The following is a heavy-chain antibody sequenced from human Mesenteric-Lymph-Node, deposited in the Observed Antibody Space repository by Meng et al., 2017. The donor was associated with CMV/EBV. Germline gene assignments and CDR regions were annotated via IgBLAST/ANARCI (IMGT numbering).Heavy chain of an antibody. V-gene: IGHV3-30*04. CDR2: ISYDGSNK. CDR1: GFTFSSYA. D-gene: IGHD6-6*01. J-gene: IGHJ6*02. CDR3: ARSSSSSYSYHYYGMDV. Sequence: GGSLRLSCAASGFTFSSYAMHWVRQAPGKGLEWVAVISYDGSNKYYADSVKGRFTISRDNSKNTLYLQMNSLRAEDTAVYYCARSSSSSYSYHYYGMDVWGQGTTVTVSS.